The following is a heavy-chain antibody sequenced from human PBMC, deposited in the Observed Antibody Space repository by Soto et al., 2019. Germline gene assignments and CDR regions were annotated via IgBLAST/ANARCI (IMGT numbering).Heavy chain of an antibody. CDR1: GGTFSSYA. D-gene: IGHD6-13*01. Sequence: ASVKVSCKASGGTFSSYAISWVRQAPGQGLEWMGGIIPIFGTANYAQKFQGRVTITADESTSTAYMELSSLRSEDTAVYYCARDGALGGPYSSTDVWGHGTTVTVSS. CDR2: IIPIFGTA. J-gene: IGHJ6*02. CDR3: ARDGALGGPYSSTDV. V-gene: IGHV1-69*13.